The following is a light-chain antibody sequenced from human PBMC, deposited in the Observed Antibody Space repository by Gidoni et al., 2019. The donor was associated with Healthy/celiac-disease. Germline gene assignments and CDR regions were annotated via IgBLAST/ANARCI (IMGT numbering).Light chain of an antibody. CDR1: KLGDKY. CDR2: QDS. CDR3: QAWDSSTGLYV. J-gene: IGLJ1*01. Sequence: SYELTQPPSVSVSPGQTASINCSGDKLGDKYACWYQQKPGQSPVLVIYQDSKRPSGIPERFSGSNSGNTATLTISGTQAMDEADYYCQAWDSSTGLYVFGTGTKVTVL. V-gene: IGLV3-1*01.